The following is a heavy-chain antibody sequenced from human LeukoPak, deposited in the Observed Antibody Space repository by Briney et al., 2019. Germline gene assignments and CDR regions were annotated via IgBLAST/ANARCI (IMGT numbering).Heavy chain of an antibody. CDR1: GVTFNYYW. V-gene: IGHV3-74*01. Sequence: GGSLRLSCAASGVTFNYYWMHWGRQAPGKGLVWVSRIYHDGIITTSADSVKGRFTISRDNAKTTLYLQMDSLRAEDTAIYYCARAPYSSGRNYYFDYWGQGTLVTVSS. CDR3: ARAPYSSGRNYYFDY. D-gene: IGHD3-22*01. J-gene: IGHJ4*02. CDR2: IYHDGIIT.